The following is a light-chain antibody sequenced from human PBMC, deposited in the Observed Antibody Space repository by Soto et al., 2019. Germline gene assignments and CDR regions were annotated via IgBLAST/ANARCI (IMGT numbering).Light chain of an antibody. CDR1: SSDVGDYNY. CDR3: SSYTGSSTLV. CDR2: DVS. J-gene: IGLJ1*01. V-gene: IGLV2-14*01. Sequence: ALTQPASVSGSPGQSITISCTGTSSDVGDYNYVSWYQQHPGKAPKVMIYDVSNRPSGVSNRFSGSKSGNTASLTISGLQAEDEADYYCSSYTGSSTLVFGTGTKATVL.